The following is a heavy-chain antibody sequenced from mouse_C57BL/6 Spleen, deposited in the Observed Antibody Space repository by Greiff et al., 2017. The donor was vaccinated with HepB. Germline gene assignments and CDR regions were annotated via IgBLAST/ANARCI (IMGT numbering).Heavy chain of an antibody. CDR3: VRRGYYSNWYFDV. CDR1: GFSFNTYA. Sequence: VQLKESGGGLVQPKGSLKLSCAASGFSFNTYAMNWVRQAPGKGLEWVARIRSKSNNYATYYADSVKDRFTISRDDSESRLYLQMNNLKTEDTAMYYCVRRGYYSNWYFDVWGTGTTVTVSS. CDR2: IRSKSNNYAT. D-gene: IGHD2-5*01. V-gene: IGHV10-1*01. J-gene: IGHJ1*03.